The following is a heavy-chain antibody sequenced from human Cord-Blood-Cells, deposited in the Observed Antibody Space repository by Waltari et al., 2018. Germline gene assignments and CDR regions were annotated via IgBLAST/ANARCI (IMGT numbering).Heavy chain of an antibody. D-gene: IGHD2-21*02. V-gene: IGHV1-69*09. CDR1: GGTFSSYA. Sequence: QVQLVQSGAEVKKPGSSVKVSCKASGGTFSSYAIRWVRQAPGQGLEWMGSINPILGIANYAQKFQGRVTITADKSTSTAYMEPSSLRSEDTAVYYCARGRVSVVTPNWFDPWGQGTLVTVSS. CDR3: ARGRVSVVTPNWFDP. J-gene: IGHJ5*02. CDR2: INPILGIA.